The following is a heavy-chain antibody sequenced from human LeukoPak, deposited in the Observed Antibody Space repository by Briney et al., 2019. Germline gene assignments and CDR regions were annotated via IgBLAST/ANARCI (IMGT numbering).Heavy chain of an antibody. CDR2: IRAETAGGTT. CDR3: STGGGTNDY. D-gene: IGHD2-15*01. Sequence: PGGSLRLSCAASGFTFNNAWMSWVRQAPGKGLEWVGRIRAETAGGTTDYGAPVKGRFTISRDDSKNTLYPQMNSLKTEDTAVYFCSTGGGTNDYWGQGTLVTVSS. V-gene: IGHV3-15*01. CDR1: GFTFNNAW. J-gene: IGHJ4*02.